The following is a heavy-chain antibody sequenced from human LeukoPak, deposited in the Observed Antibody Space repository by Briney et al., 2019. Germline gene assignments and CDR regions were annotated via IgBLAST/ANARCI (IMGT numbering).Heavy chain of an antibody. Sequence: GASVKVSCKASGYTFTGYYIHWVRQAPGQGLEWMGWINPNSGGTNYAQKFQGRVTMTRDTSISTAYMELSRLRSDDTAVYYCGRSRPYSSSWYGGVGYYFDYWGQGTLVTVSS. J-gene: IGHJ4*02. CDR1: GYTFTGYY. CDR3: GRSRPYSSSWYGGVGYYFDY. D-gene: IGHD6-13*01. V-gene: IGHV1-2*02. CDR2: INPNSGGT.